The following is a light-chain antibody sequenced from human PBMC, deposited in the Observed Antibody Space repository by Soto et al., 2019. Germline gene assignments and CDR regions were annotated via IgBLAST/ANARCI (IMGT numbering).Light chain of an antibody. Sequence: QSVLTQPPSASGTPGQRVIISCSGSRSNIGSNTVNWYQQLPGRAPSLLMFSNDQRPSGVPDRFSGSTSGTSASLAISGLQSEDEADYYCVPWDDSLNAPVFGGGTKLTVL. CDR3: VPWDDSLNAPV. CDR1: RSNIGSNT. CDR2: SND. V-gene: IGLV1-44*01. J-gene: IGLJ2*01.